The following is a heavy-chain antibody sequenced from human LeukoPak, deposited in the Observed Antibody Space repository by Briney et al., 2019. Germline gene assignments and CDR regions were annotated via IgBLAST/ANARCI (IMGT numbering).Heavy chain of an antibody. V-gene: IGHV4-59*01. J-gene: IGHJ5*02. D-gene: IGHD6-13*01. CDR1: GGSISSYY. CDR2: TYYSGST. CDR3: ARVGSSSWYDLGNWFDP. Sequence: PSETLSLTCTVSGGSISSYYWSWIRQPPGKGLEWIGYTYYSGSTNYNPSLKSRVTISVDTSKNQFSLKLSSVTAADTAVYYCARVGSSSWYDLGNWFDPWGQGTLVTVSS.